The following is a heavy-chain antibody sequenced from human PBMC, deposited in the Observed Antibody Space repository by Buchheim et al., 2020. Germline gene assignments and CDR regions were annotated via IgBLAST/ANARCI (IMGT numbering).Heavy chain of an antibody. D-gene: IGHD3-3*02. CDR2: IGGDGRS. V-gene: IGHV3-23*01. CDR1: GFSFSTNA. Sequence: DVQLLQSGGGLVRPGGSLRLSCAASGFSFSTNAMSWVRQAPGRGLEWVSGIGGDGRSHYADSVQGRFTISRDSSKDTLYPPMNGLRVEDTATYYCAKDLHFWSGMDYWGQGAL. CDR3: AKDLHFWSGMDY. J-gene: IGHJ4*02.